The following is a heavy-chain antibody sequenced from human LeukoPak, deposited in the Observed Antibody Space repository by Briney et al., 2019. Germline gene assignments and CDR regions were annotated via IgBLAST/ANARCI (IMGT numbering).Heavy chain of an antibody. CDR3: AREYYCGGDCYSLYYYYYGMDV. V-gene: IGHV4-30-2*01. D-gene: IGHD2-21*02. Sequence: PSETLSLTCTVSGDSISSGGYYWSWIRQPPGEGLEWIGYLYHSGSTYYNPSLKSRVTISVDTSKNQFSLKLSSVTAADTAVYYCAREYYCGGDCYSLYYYYYGMDVWGQGTTVTVSS. CDR1: GDSISSGGYY. J-gene: IGHJ6*02. CDR2: LYHSGST.